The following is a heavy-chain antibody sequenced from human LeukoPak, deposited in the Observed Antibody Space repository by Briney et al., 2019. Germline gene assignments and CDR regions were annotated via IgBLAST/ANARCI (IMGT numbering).Heavy chain of an antibody. Sequence: PSQTLSLTCTVSGGSISSGSYYWSWIRQPAGKGLEWIGRIYTSGSTNYNPSLKSRVTISVDTSKNKFSLKLSSVTAADTAVYYCARTAVAGWGVDYWGQGTLVTVSS. CDR1: GGSISSGSYY. V-gene: IGHV4-61*02. CDR3: ARTAVAGWGVDY. J-gene: IGHJ4*02. D-gene: IGHD6-19*01. CDR2: IYTSGST.